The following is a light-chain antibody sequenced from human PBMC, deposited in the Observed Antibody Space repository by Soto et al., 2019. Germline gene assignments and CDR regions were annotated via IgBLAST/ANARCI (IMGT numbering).Light chain of an antibody. CDR2: DAS. CDR1: QNVNNW. J-gene: IGKJ1*01. Sequence: PGERATLSCRASQNVNNWLAWYQQKPGQAPRLVIYDASRRATGIPARFRGSGSGTDFTLTISRLEPEDFAVYYCQQYGNSPRTFGQGTKVDIK. CDR3: QQYGNSPRT. V-gene: IGKV3-20*01.